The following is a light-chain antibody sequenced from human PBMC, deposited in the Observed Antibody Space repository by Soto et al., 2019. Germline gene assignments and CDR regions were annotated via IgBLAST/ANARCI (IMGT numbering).Light chain of an antibody. J-gene: IGKJ1*01. CDR2: GAS. V-gene: IGKV3-15*01. Sequence: EIVMAQSPATLSLSPGERATLSCWASQSVSNNLAWYQQKPGQAPRLLISGASTRAAGIPARFSGTGSGTEFTLTISSLQSEDSAVYYCQQYNYWPRTWAFGQGTKVEIK. CDR1: QSVSNN. CDR3: QQYNYWPRTWA.